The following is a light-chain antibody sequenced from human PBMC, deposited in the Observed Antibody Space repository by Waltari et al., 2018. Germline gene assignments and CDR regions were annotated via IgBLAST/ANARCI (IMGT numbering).Light chain of an antibody. J-gene: IGLJ3*02. CDR1: SSNLGNTV. CDR3: ASWDDSLNGHWV. CDR2: RND. V-gene: IGLV1-44*01. Sequence: QSVLTQPPSASGTPGQRFPISCPGTSSNLGNTVVNWYQQVPGTAPKLLIYRNDLRPSGVPDRFSASKSGTSASLAISGLQSEDEAASYCASWDDSLNGHWVFGGGTTVTVL.